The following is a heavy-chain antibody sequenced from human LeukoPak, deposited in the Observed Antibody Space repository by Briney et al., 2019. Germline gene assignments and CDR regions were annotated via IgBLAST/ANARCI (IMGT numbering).Heavy chain of an antibody. Sequence: SETLSLTCAVYGGSFSGYYWSWIRQPPGKGLEWIGEINHSGSTNYNPSLKSRVTISVDTSKNQFSLKLSSVTAADTAAYYCARGSSDFWSGYNQPYYMDVWGKGTTVTVSS. D-gene: IGHD3-3*01. CDR3: ARGSSDFWSGYNQPYYMDV. V-gene: IGHV4-34*01. J-gene: IGHJ6*03. CDR1: GGSFSGYY. CDR2: INHSGST.